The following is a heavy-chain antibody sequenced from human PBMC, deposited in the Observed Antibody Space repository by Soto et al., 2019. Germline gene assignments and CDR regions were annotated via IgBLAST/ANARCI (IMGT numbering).Heavy chain of an antibody. CDR3: ARGVGYYYFGMDL. D-gene: IGHD1-26*01. CDR1: GGSISSGGYY. V-gene: IGHV4-31*03. Sequence: QVQLQESGPGLVKPSQTLSITCTVSGGSISSGGYYWSWIRQHPWKGLEWIGYIYYSGSTYYNPSLKSRVTISVDTSKNQFSLKLSSVTAAHTAVYYCARGVGYYYFGMDLWGQLTPLTVSS. J-gene: IGHJ6*02. CDR2: IYYSGST.